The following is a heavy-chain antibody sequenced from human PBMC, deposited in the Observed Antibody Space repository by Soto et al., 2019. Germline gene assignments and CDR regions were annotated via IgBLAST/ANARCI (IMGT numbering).Heavy chain of an antibody. CDR2: IYYSGST. CDR3: ARGCVRIAADGIYYLDY. D-gene: IGHD6-13*01. V-gene: IGHV4-59*01. Sequence: SETLSLTCTVSGGSISSYYWSWIRQPPGKGLEWIGYIYYSGSTNYNPSLKSRVTISVDTSKNQFSLKLSSVTAADTAVYYCARGCVRIAADGIYYLDYWGQGTLVTVSA. J-gene: IGHJ4*02. CDR1: GGSISSYY.